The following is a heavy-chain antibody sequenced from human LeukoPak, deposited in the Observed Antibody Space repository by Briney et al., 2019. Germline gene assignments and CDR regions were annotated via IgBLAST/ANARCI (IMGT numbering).Heavy chain of an antibody. D-gene: IGHD1-26*01. Sequence: ASVKVSCKASGYTFTGYYMHWVRQAPGQGLEWMGWISPNSGGTNYAQKFQGRVTMTRDTSISTAYMELSRLRSDDTAVYYCARGDSGSYYRLLYWGQGTLVTVSS. CDR3: ARGDSGSYYRLLY. CDR1: GYTFTGYY. V-gene: IGHV1-2*02. CDR2: ISPNSGGT. J-gene: IGHJ4*02.